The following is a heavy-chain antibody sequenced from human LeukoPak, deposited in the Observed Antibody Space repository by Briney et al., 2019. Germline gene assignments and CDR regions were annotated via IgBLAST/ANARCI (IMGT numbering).Heavy chain of an antibody. J-gene: IGHJ3*02. V-gene: IGHV4-34*01. Sequence: SETLSLTCAVYGVSFSGYYWSWIRQPPGKGLEWIGEINHSGSTNYNPSLKSRVTISVDTSKNQFSLKLSSVTAADTAVYYCAKVRGGLLDAFDIWGQGTMVTVSS. D-gene: IGHD3-10*01. CDR2: INHSGST. CDR3: AKVRGGLLDAFDI. CDR1: GVSFSGYY.